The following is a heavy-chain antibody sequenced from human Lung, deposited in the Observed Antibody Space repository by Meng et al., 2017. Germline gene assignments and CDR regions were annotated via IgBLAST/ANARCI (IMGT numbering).Heavy chain of an antibody. CDR3: ARDKPPNDV. CDR1: GSTFNTYA. CDR2: MSFDGAQI. J-gene: IGHJ2*01. V-gene: IGHV3-30*01. Sequence: VDLVESGGGVVQPGGSLRLSCAASGSTFNTYAMHWVRQAPGKGLEWVSLMSFDGAQIYYSDSVRGRFTISRDNSKNTLYLQMNSLRAEDTAVYYCARDKPPNDVWGRGTLVTVSS.